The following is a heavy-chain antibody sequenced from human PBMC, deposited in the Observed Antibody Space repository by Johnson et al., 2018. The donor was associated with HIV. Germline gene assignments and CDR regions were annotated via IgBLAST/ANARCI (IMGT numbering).Heavy chain of an antibody. CDR2: INWNGGST. CDR1: GFTFDEYD. CDR3: ARGTYYYDLSGYLTRPRAFDM. J-gene: IGHJ3*02. D-gene: IGHD3-22*01. V-gene: IGHV3-20*04. Sequence: VESGGDLVQPGGSLRLSCAASGFTFDEYDMTWVRQTPGKGLEWVSTINWNGGSTGYADSVKGRFTISRDNAKNSLYLEMNSRRDEDTALYYCARGTYYYDLSGYLTRPRAFDMWGQGTLVTVSS.